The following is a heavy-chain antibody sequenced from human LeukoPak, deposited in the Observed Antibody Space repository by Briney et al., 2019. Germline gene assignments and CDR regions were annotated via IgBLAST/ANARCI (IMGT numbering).Heavy chain of an antibody. CDR2: IKSKTGGGTP. D-gene: IGHD2-2*03. CDR3: TTGYWSSSSKYHGDYAFDV. Sequence: GGSLTLLCAASGFTFTNAWMIWVRQAPGRGLEWVGRIKSKTGGGTPDYGAPVKGRFTISRDDSKNTLFLQMNSLKTEDTGVYFCTTGYWSSSSKYHGDYAFDVRGPGKMVTVSS. V-gene: IGHV3-15*01. J-gene: IGHJ3*01. CDR1: GFTFTNAW.